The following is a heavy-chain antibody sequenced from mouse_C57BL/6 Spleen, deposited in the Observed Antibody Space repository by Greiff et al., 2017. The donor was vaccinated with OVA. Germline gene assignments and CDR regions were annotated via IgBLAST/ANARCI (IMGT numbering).Heavy chain of an antibody. CDR3: ARGGYDDFYAMDY. J-gene: IGHJ4*01. CDR1: GYSITSGYD. CDR2: ISYSGST. D-gene: IGHD2-2*01. V-gene: IGHV3-1*01. Sequence: EVQLQQSGPGMVKPSQSLSLTCTVTGYSITSGYDWHWIRHFPGNKLEWMGYISYSGSTNYNPSLKSRISITHDTSKNHFFLKLNSVTTEDTATYYCARGGYDDFYAMDYWGQGTSVTVSS.